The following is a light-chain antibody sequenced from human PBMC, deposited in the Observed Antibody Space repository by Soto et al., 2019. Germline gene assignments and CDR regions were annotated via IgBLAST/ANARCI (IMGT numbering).Light chain of an antibody. CDR3: CSYAGSSSLL. V-gene: IGLV2-23*01. Sequence: QSVLTQPASVSGSPGQSITISCTGTSSVVGSYNLVSWYQQHPGKAPKLMIYEGSKRPSGVSNRFSGSKSGNTASLTISGLQAEDEADYYCCSYAGSSSLLFGTGTKVTVL. CDR2: EGS. CDR1: SSVVGSYNL. J-gene: IGLJ1*01.